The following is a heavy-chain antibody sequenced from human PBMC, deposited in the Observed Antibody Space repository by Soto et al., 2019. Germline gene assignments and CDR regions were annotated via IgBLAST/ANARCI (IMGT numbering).Heavy chain of an antibody. J-gene: IGHJ4*02. CDR2: IYSKAGKM. V-gene: IGHV1-18*01. D-gene: IGHD2-15*01. CDR3: ARDIAFDIDY. CDR1: GYTFNDFG. Sequence: QVHLLQSGAEVQKPGASVKVSCKTSGYTFNDFGITWVRQAPGLGLEWLGWIYSKAGKMNFAPKVQNRVIMTTDTSTITDFMELTSMTFDDSAIYFCARDIAFDIDYWGQGTLVTVS.